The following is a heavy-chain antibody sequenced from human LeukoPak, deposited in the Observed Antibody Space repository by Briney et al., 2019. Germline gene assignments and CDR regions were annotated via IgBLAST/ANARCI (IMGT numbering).Heavy chain of an antibody. CDR3: ASQQDLEYSLSSGGYYFDS. CDR1: GLQNKFW. CDR2: IKYDGSER. Sequence: GGSLRLSCAASGLQNKFWMSWVRQAPGKGLEWVANIKYDGSERYYVDSVKGRFTISRDNATISVYLQMNSLRAEDTAVYYCASQQDLEYSLSSGGYYFDSRGQGIQVTVSS. V-gene: IGHV3-7*01. J-gene: IGHJ4*02. D-gene: IGHD5/OR15-5a*01.